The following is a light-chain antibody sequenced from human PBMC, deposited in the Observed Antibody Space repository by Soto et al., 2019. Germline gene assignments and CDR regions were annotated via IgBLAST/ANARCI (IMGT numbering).Light chain of an antibody. Sequence: EVVITQSPTTLCVYPLGKATLSCSASDSVSRNLAWFQQKPGKAPKTLICDASTRATSITDRFSGGGYGTEFTLTISSLQSDDFVVYYCQQYNSGSPITFGQGTRLEI. V-gene: IGKV3-15*01. CDR3: QQYNSGSPIT. CDR1: DSVSRN. CDR2: DAS. J-gene: IGKJ5*01.